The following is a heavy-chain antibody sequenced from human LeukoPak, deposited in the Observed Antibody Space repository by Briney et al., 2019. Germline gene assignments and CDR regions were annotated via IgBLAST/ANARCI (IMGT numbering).Heavy chain of an antibody. Sequence: GGSLRLSCAASGFTMSWVRQAPGKGLEWVSAISGSDGSTYYADSVKGRFTISRGNSKNTLYLQMNSLRAEDTAVYYCARDGNYYDSSGLLDYWGQGTLVTVSS. D-gene: IGHD3-22*01. CDR1: GFT. V-gene: IGHV3-23*01. CDR3: ARDGNYYDSSGLLDY. CDR2: ISGSDGST. J-gene: IGHJ4*02.